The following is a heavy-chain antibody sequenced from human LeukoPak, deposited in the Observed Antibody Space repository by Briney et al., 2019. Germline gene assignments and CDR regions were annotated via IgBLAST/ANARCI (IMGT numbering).Heavy chain of an antibody. CDR1: GGSISSYY. V-gene: IGHV4-34*01. CDR3: AREAVAGTSDAFDI. J-gene: IGHJ3*02. Sequence: PSETLSLTCTVSGGSISSYYWSWIRQPPGKGLEWIGEINHSGSTNYNPSLKSRVTISVDTSKNQFSLKLSSVTAADTAVYYCAREAVAGTSDAFDIWGQGTMVTVSS. CDR2: INHSGST. D-gene: IGHD6-19*01.